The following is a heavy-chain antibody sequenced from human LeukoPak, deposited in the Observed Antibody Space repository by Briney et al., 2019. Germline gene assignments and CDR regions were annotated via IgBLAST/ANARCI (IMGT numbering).Heavy chain of an antibody. CDR1: RGSISSGGYS. J-gene: IGHJ2*01. CDR3: ARNLAADSQWYFDL. CDR2: IYHSGST. Sequence: MPSETLSLTCAVSRGSISSGGYSWNWIRQPPGKGLEWIGSIYHSGSTYSNPSLKTRLSISLDWSKNQFSLNLTSVTAADTAAYYCARNLAADSQWYFDLWGRGTLVTVSS. D-gene: IGHD6-13*01. V-gene: IGHV4-30-2*01.